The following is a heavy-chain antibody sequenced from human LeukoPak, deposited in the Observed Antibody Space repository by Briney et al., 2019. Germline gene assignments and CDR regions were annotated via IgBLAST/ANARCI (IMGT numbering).Heavy chain of an antibody. CDR1: GGSISSSIYY. D-gene: IGHD3-22*01. Sequence: KPSETLSLTCTVSGGSISSSIYYWSWIRPPPGQGLEWIGSIYYSASTHYNPSLKSRVTISVDTSKKQFSLKLSSVTAADTAVYYCARQVRDYYDSSVYFDYWGRGTLVTVSS. CDR3: ARQVRDYYDSSVYFDY. J-gene: IGHJ4*02. CDR2: IYYSAST. V-gene: IGHV4-39*01.